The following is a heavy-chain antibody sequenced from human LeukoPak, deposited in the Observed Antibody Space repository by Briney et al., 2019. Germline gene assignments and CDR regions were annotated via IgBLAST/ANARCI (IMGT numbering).Heavy chain of an antibody. CDR1: GFTFSSSS. Sequence: GGSLRLSCAASGFTFSSSSMNWVRQTPGKGLEWVAFIRYDGSNKYYAESVKGRFTISRDNPNKTLYLQMNSLRPEDTALYYCAKDWYYDFWSGSGDYWGQGTLVTVSS. CDR3: AKDWYYDFWSGSGDY. CDR2: IRYDGSNK. V-gene: IGHV3-30*02. J-gene: IGHJ4*02. D-gene: IGHD3-3*01.